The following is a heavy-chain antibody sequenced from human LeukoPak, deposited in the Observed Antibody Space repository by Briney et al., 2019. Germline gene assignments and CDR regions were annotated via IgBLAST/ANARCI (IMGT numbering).Heavy chain of an antibody. V-gene: IGHV4-59*01. J-gene: IGHJ4*02. CDR3: ARDSGRYYFDY. Sequence: PSETLSLTCTVSGGSISSYYWSWIRQPPGKGLEWIGYIYYSGSTNYNPSLKSRVTISVGTSKNQFSLKLSSVTAADTAVYYCARDSGRYYFDYWGQGTLVTVPS. CDR1: GGSISSYY. D-gene: IGHD3-10*01. CDR2: IYYSGST.